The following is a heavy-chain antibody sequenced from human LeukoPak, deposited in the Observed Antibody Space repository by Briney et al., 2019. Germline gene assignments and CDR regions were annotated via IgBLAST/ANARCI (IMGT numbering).Heavy chain of an antibody. J-gene: IGHJ4*02. CDR3: AKSMVRGIIILDFDY. CDR2: LSGRGDTT. D-gene: IGHD3-10*01. V-gene: IGHV3-23*01. CDR1: GFTFSNYA. Sequence: GGSLRLSCAASGFTFSNYAMTWVRQAPGKGLEWVSALSGRGDTTYYADSVKGRFTISRDNSKNTLYLQMNSLRAEDTAVYYCAKSMVRGIIILDFDYWGQGTLVTVSS.